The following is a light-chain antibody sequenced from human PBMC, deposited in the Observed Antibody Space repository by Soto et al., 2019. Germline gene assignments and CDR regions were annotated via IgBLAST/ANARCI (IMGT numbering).Light chain of an antibody. CDR1: HNINSW. CDR3: QHYNSY. CDR2: DAS. Sequence: DIQLTLAPSTLSASVAERVTITCLTSHNINSWLAWYQQKPGKVPRLLIYDASNLESGVPSRFSGSAAGTEFTLTISSLQPDDFATYYCQHYNSYFGGGTKVDI. J-gene: IGKJ4*01. V-gene: IGKV1-5*01.